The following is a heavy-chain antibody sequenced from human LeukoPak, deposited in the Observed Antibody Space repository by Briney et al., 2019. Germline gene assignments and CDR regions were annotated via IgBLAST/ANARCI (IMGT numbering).Heavy chain of an antibody. CDR2: ISYDGSNK. CDR1: GSTFSSYG. V-gene: IGHV3-30*03. CDR3: ARDMVFGVVRGDY. D-gene: IGHD3-3*01. Sequence: GGSLRLSCAASGSTFSSYGMHWVRQAPGKGLEWVAVISYDGSNKYYADSVKGRFTISRDNAKNSLYLQMNSLRDEDTAVYYCARDMVFGVVRGDYWGQGTLVTVSS. J-gene: IGHJ4*02.